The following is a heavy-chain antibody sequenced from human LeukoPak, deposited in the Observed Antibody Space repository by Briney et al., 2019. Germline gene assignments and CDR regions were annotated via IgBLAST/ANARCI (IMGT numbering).Heavy chain of an antibody. CDR2: NFDSGGSP. CDR1: GIPFGSYA. Sequence: GGSLLLSCDASGIPFGSYAMYWGRPAPGEGLERGAGNFDSGGSPHYADSVKGRFVICRDNSKNTVYLQINSLRAEDTAVYYCGKTSAGYSSGQKPAWPVDYWGQGTLVTVSS. D-gene: IGHD5-18*01. CDR3: GKTSAGYSSGQKPAWPVDY. V-gene: IGHV3-23*01. J-gene: IGHJ4*02.